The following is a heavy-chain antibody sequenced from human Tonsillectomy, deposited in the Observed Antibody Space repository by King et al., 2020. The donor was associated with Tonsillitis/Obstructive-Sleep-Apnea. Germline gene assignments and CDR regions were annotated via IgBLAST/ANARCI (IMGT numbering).Heavy chain of an antibody. CDR1: GFTFSSYS. CDR3: ARDTGRVLSPFAC. Sequence: VQLVESGGGLVQPGGSLRLSCAASGFTFSSYSMNWVRQAPGRGLEWVSYISSSSSTIYYADSVKGRFTVSRDNAKHSHYLQMNSLRDEDTAVYYCARDTGRVLSPFACWGQGTLVTVSS. D-gene: IGHD4/OR15-4a*01. J-gene: IGHJ4*02. V-gene: IGHV3-48*02. CDR2: ISSSSSTI.